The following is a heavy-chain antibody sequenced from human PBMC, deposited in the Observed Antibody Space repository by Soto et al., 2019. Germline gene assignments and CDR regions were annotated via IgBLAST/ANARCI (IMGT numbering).Heavy chain of an antibody. J-gene: IGHJ5*02. CDR2: ISSSSSTI. D-gene: IGHD3-10*01. CDR3: ARGSSPDYGSGSLNWFDP. V-gene: IGHV3-48*01. CDR1: GFTFSSYS. Sequence: GGSLRLSCAASGFTFSSYSMNWVRQAPGKGLEWVSYISSSSSTIYYADSVKGRFTISRDNAKNSLYLQMNSLRAEDTAVYYCARGSSPDYGSGSLNWFDPWGQGT.